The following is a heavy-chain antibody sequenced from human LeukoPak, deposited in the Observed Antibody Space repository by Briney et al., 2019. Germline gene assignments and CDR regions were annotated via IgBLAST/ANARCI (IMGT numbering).Heavy chain of an antibody. CDR3: ARDRGNYYDSSGYYDY. Sequence: GGSLRLSCAASGFTFSSYWMSWVRQAPGKGLEWVANIKQDGSEKYYVDSVKGRFTISRDNAKNSLYLQMSSLRAEDTAVYYCARDRGNYYDSSGYYDYWGQGTLVTVSS. CDR1: GFTFSSYW. J-gene: IGHJ4*02. D-gene: IGHD3-22*01. CDR2: IKQDGSEK. V-gene: IGHV3-7*01.